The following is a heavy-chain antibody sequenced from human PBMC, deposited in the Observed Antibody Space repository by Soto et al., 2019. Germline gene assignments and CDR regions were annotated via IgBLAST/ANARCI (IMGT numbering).Heavy chain of an antibody. CDR3: ARVGSSGWSPDY. CDR1: GGSIGGYY. J-gene: IGHJ4*02. CDR2: IFYSGGT. D-gene: IGHD6-19*01. Sequence: PSETLSLTCTVFGGSIGGYYWSWIRQPPGKGLEWIGYIFYSGGTNYNPSLKSRLTISVDTSKNQFSLKLRSVTAADTAVYYCARVGSSGWSPDYWGQGTLVTVSS. V-gene: IGHV4-59*01.